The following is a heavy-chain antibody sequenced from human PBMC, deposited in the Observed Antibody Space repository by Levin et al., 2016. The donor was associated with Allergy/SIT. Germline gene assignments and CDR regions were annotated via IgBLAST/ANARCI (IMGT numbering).Heavy chain of an antibody. CDR3: AKGAPDSYRPDY. CDR2: INKSGDST. CDR1: GFTFSSYV. V-gene: IGHV3-23*01. D-gene: IGHD3-16*02. Sequence: GGSLRLSCAASGFTFSSYVMNWVRQAPGKGLEWVSGINKSGDSTYYADSVKGRFTISRDNSKNTLYLQMNSLRAEDTAVYYCAKGAPDSYRPDYWGQGTLVTVSS. J-gene: IGHJ4*02.